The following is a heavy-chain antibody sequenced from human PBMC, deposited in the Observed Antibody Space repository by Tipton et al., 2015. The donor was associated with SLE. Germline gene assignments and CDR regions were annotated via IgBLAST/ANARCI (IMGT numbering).Heavy chain of an antibody. D-gene: IGHD3-10*01. V-gene: IGHV4-34*01. CDR1: GGSFSGYY. CDR2: INHSGST. J-gene: IGHJ4*02. CDR3: ARGAYGSGSYYVRD. Sequence: TLSLTCAVYGGSFSGYYWSWIRQPPGKGLEWIGEINHSGSTNYNPSLKSRVTISVDTSKKQFSLKLSSVTAADTAVYYCARGAYGSGSYYVRDWGQGTLVTVSS.